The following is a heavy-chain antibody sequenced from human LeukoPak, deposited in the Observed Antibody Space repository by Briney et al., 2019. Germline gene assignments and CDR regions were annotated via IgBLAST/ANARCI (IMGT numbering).Heavy chain of an antibody. CDR2: IYYSGST. CDR3: ARGGRIAAAGTLVNYFDY. V-gene: IGHV4-59*01. D-gene: IGHD6-13*01. J-gene: IGHJ4*02. Sequence: SETLSLTCTVSGGSITSYYWSWIRQPPGKGLECIGYIYYSGSTNYNPSLKSRVTISVDTSKNQFSLKLSSVTAADTAVYYCARGGRIAAAGTLVNYFDYWGQGTLVTVSS. CDR1: GGSITSYY.